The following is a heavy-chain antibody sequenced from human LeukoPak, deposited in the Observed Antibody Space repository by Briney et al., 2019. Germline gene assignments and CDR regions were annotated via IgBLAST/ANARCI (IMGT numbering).Heavy chain of an antibody. CDR2: INPNSGGT. D-gene: IGHD1-1*01. V-gene: IGHV1-2*02. Sequence: ASVKVSCEASGYTFTSYGISWVRQAPGQGLEWMGWINPNSGGTNYAQKFQGRVTMTRDTSISTAYMELSRLRSDDTAVYYCADLDRSPAFDIWGQGTMVTVSS. CDR3: ADLDRSPAFDI. J-gene: IGHJ3*02. CDR1: GYTFTSYG.